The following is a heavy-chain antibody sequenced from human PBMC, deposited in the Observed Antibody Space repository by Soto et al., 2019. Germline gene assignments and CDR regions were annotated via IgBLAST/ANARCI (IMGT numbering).Heavy chain of an antibody. CDR2: LSAYNGDT. V-gene: IGHV1-18*01. Sequence: QVQLVQSGAEVKKPGASVRVSCKTSGYTFINYGITWVRQAPGQGLEWMGWLSAYNGDTSSSEKLQDRFTMTTDTSTNTVYIDLRSLTSYDTAIYYCARWSAIVGGAEALDVWGQGTMVIVSS. D-gene: IGHD1-26*01. J-gene: IGHJ3*01. CDR3: ARWSAIVGGAEALDV. CDR1: GYTFINYG.